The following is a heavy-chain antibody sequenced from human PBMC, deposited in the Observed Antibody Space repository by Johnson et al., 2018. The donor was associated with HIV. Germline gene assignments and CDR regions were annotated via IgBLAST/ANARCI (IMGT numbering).Heavy chain of an antibody. CDR1: GFTFSDHY. D-gene: IGHD3-10*01. J-gene: IGHJ3*02. CDR3: ARDASYYGSANDAFDI. V-gene: IGHV3-66*01. Sequence: LVESGGGVVQPGRSLRLSCAVSGFTFSDHYMSWIRQAPGKGLEWVSVIYSGGSTFYADSVKGRFTISRDNSKNTLYLQMNSLRAEDTAVYYCARDASYYGSANDAFDIWGQGTMVTVSS. CDR2: IYSGGST.